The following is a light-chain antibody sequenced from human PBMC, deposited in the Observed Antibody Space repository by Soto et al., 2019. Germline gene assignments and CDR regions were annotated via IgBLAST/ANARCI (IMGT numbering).Light chain of an antibody. Sequence: QSVLTQPPSAPGSPGQSVTISCTGTSSDVGGYKYVSWYQQHPGKVPKLMIYEVSKRPSGVPDRFSGSKSGNTASLTVSGLQAEDEADYYCSSYAGSNIDYVFGTGTKVTVL. J-gene: IGLJ1*01. V-gene: IGLV2-8*01. CDR3: SSYAGSNIDYV. CDR1: SSDVGGYKY. CDR2: EVS.